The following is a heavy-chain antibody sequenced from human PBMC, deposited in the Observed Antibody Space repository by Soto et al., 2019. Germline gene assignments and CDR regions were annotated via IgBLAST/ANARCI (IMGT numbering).Heavy chain of an antibody. CDR1: GFTFSSYW. Sequence: GGSLRLSCAASGFTFSSYWMHWVRQAPGKGLVWVSGISSSGGSTYYADSVKGRFTISRDNSKNTLYLQMNSLRAEDTAVYYCAKTGRSDYWGQGTLVTVSS. V-gene: IGHV3-23*01. J-gene: IGHJ4*02. CDR2: ISSSGGST. D-gene: IGHD1-1*01. CDR3: AKTGRSDY.